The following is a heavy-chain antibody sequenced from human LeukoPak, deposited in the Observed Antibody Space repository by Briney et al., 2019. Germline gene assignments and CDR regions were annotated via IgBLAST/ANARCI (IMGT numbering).Heavy chain of an antibody. Sequence: GGSLRLSCAASGFTFRSYSMNWVRQAPGKGLEWVSSISSSSSNIYYADSVRGRFIISKDNSKNTLYLQMNSLRAEDTAVYYCARRAGSYSHSYDYWGQGTLVTVSS. J-gene: IGHJ4*02. CDR2: ISSSSSNI. CDR3: ARRAGSYSHSYDY. V-gene: IGHV3-21*04. D-gene: IGHD2-15*01. CDR1: GFTFRSYS.